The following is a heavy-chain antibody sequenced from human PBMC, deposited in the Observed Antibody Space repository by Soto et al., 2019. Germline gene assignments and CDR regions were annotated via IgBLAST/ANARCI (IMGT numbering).Heavy chain of an antibody. CDR2: IYYSGST. D-gene: IGHD3-10*01. Sequence: SETLSLTCTVSGGSISSSSYYWGWIRQPPGKGLEWIGSIYYSGSTYYNPSLKSRVTISVDTSKNQFSLKLSSVTAADTAVYYCARPGSIWFGELPTVGHYMDVWGKGTTVTVSS. J-gene: IGHJ6*03. CDR1: GGSISSSSYY. CDR3: ARPGSIWFGELPTVGHYMDV. V-gene: IGHV4-39*01.